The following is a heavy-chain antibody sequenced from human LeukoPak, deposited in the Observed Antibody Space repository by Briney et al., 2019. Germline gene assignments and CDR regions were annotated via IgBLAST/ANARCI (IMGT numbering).Heavy chain of an antibody. CDR1: GFTFSSYW. Sequence: GGSLRLSCAASGFTFSSYWMHWVRQAPGKGLVWVSRVNGGGSGTYYADSVKGRFTISRDNSKNTLYLQMNSLRAEDTAVYYCAKDGHDYGDYGPYWYFDLWGRGTLVTVSS. V-gene: IGHV3-74*01. D-gene: IGHD4-17*01. J-gene: IGHJ2*01. CDR3: AKDGHDYGDYGPYWYFDL. CDR2: VNGGGSGT.